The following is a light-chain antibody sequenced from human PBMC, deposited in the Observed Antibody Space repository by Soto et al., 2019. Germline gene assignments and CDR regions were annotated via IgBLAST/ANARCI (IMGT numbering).Light chain of an antibody. CDR2: DVS. CDR3: QQYGISPT. J-gene: IGKJ1*01. V-gene: IGKV3-20*01. CDR1: QSVSSNY. Sequence: DIVLTQSPGTLSLSPGERATLSCRSSQSVSSNYLAWYQQKPDQAPRLVIYDVSGRATGIPDRFSGSGSGTDFTLTISSLEPEDSAVYYCQQYGISPTFGQGTKVEI.